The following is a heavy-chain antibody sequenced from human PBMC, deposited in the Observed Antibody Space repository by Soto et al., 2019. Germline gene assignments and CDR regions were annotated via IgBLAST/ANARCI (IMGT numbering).Heavy chain of an antibody. V-gene: IGHV4-34*01. D-gene: IGHD6-13*01. CDR1: GGSFSGYY. J-gene: IGHJ4*02. CDR3: ARGTHRYSSSWYSIYFDY. Sequence: SETLSLTCAVYGGSFSGYYWSWIRQPPGKGLEWIGEINHSGSTNYNPSLKSRVTISVDTSKNQFSLKLSSVTAADTAVYYCARGTHRYSSSWYSIYFDYWGQGTLVTVSS. CDR2: INHSGST.